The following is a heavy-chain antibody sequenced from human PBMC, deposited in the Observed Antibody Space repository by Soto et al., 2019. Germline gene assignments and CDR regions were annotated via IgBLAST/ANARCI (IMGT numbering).Heavy chain of an antibody. CDR1: GDSVSSPSAT. V-gene: IGHV6-1*01. CDR3: LRVDWNDAGS. D-gene: IGHD1-1*01. CDR2: TRYTSKWSY. J-gene: IGHJ4*02. Sequence: SQTLSLTCAISGDSVSSPSATWDWIRQSPSGALEWLGRTRYTSKWSYEYALSVTGPITTSPVTSTTHFSLQLDSVPPEDTAVYYCLRVDWNDAGSGGQGTLVTASS.